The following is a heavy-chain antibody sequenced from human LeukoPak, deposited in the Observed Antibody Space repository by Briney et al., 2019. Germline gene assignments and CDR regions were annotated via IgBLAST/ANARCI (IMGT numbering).Heavy chain of an antibody. D-gene: IGHD5-18*01. Sequence: GGSLRLSCAASGFMFNTYWMAWVRQAPGKGLEWVANIKEDGSDKNYVDSVKGRFTISRDNADNSLYLHMNSLRAEDTAVYYRARDAAYGYDRFDYWGQGTLVTVSS. CDR1: GFMFNTYW. J-gene: IGHJ4*02. CDR2: IKEDGSDK. CDR3: ARDAAYGYDRFDY. V-gene: IGHV3-7*01.